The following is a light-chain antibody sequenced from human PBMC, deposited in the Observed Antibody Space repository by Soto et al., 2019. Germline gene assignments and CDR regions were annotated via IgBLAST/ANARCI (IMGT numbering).Light chain of an antibody. Sequence: QSALTQPASVSGSPGQSITISCTGTSSDVATYNLVSWYQQHPGKAPKLMIYEAYKRPSGVSDRFFGSKSDNTASLTISGLQAEDEADYYCSSYTSSNTLEVFGVGTKLTVL. CDR2: EAY. CDR3: SSYTSSNTLEV. V-gene: IGLV2-14*02. J-gene: IGLJ2*01. CDR1: SSDVATYNL.